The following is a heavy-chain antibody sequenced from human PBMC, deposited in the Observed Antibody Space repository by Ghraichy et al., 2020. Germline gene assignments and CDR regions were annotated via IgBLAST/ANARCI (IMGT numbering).Heavy chain of an antibody. Sequence: GESLNISSAASGFTFSSYAMSWVRQAPGKGLEWVSAISGSGGSTYYADSVKGRFTISRDNSKNTLYLQMNSLRAEDTAVYYCAKGGFSSGQEQWLGMYYFDYWGQGTLVTVSS. V-gene: IGHV3-23*01. CDR1: GFTFSSYA. CDR2: ISGSGGST. CDR3: AKGGFSSGQEQWLGMYYFDY. D-gene: IGHD6-19*01. J-gene: IGHJ4*02.